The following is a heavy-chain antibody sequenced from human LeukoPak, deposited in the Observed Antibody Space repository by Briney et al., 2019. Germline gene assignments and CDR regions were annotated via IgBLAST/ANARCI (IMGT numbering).Heavy chain of an antibody. Sequence: PGGSLRLSCAASGFTFSNYAMSWARQAPGKGLEWVSAISGSGDSTYYADSVKGRFTISRDNSKNTLYLQMNSLRAEDTAVYYCTKGTIWLPFDYWGQGTLVTVSS. D-gene: IGHD5-18*01. CDR2: ISGSGDST. CDR3: TKGTIWLPFDY. V-gene: IGHV3-23*01. J-gene: IGHJ4*02. CDR1: GFTFSNYA.